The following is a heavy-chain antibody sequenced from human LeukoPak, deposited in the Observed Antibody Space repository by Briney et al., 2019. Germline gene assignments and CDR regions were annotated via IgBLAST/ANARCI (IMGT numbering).Heavy chain of an antibody. CDR1: GGTFSSYA. V-gene: IGHV1-69*01. CDR2: IIPIFGTA. CDR3: ASSSYGSGSYYNAFDY. Sequence: SVKFSCKASGGTFSSYAISWVRQAPGQGLEWMGGIIPIFGTANYAQKFQGRVTITADESTSTAYMELSSLRSEDTAVYYCASSSYGSGSYYNAFDYWGQGTLVTVSS. D-gene: IGHD3-10*01. J-gene: IGHJ4*02.